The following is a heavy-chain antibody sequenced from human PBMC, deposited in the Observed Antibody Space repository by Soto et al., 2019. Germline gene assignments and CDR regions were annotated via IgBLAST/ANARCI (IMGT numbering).Heavy chain of an antibody. D-gene: IGHD2-15*01. CDR1: GFTFSSYS. CDR2: ISSSSSTI. J-gene: IGHJ5*02. CDR3: ARTYAGGYCSGGSCYSVDP. V-gene: IGHV3-48*01. Sequence: VQLVESGGGLVQPGGSLRLSCAASGFTFSSYSMNWVRQAPGKGLEWVSYISSSSSTIYYADSVKGRFTISRDNAKNSLYLQMNSLRAEDTAVYYCARTYAGGYCSGGSCYSVDPWGQGTLVTVSS.